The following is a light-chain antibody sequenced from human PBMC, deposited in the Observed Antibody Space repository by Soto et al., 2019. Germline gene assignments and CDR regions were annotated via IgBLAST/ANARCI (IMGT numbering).Light chain of an antibody. J-gene: IGKJ3*01. Sequence: DIQMTQSPSTLSASVGDRVTITCRASQSISSWLAWYQQKPGKAPKLLIYKASSLESGVPSRFSGSGSGTEFTLTISSLPPDDFATYYCQQSFTFGHGTKGDIK. CDR3: QQSFT. V-gene: IGKV1-5*03. CDR2: KAS. CDR1: QSISSW.